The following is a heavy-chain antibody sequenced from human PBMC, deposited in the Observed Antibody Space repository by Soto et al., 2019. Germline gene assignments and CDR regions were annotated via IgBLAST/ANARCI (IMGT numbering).Heavy chain of an antibody. CDR3: ARELDPYYGGNSLSLDH. J-gene: IGHJ4*02. V-gene: IGHV1-69*13. CDR2: IIPKFGTT. Sequence: SVKVSCKASGGSFSTYGINWVRLAPGQGLEWMGGIIPKFGTTNYAQKFQGRVTITADESTNTAYVELNYLRSEDTAVYFCARELDPYYGGNSLSLDHWGQGTLVTVSS. D-gene: IGHD4-17*01. CDR1: GGSFSTYG.